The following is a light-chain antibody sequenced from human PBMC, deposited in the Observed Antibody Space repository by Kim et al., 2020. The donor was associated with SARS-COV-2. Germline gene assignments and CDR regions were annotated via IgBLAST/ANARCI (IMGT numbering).Light chain of an antibody. CDR2: KDS. CDR1: ALTKLY. V-gene: IGLV3-25*03. Sequence: FDLTQPPSVSVSPGQTARITCAGDALTKLYAYWYQQKPGQAPVLVIYKDSERPPGIPERFSGSSSETTVTLTISGVKAEDEADYYCKSADSSGTWVFGGGTQLTVL. CDR3: KSADSSGTWV. J-gene: IGLJ3*02.